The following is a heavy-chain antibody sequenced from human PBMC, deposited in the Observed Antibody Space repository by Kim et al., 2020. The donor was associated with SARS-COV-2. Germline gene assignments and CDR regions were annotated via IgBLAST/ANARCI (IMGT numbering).Heavy chain of an antibody. CDR3: AREHTGWFDP. Sequence: GTTSYNPARTSRVTISVDPSKNPFSQKLSEVTAADTAVYYWAREHTGWFDPWGQGTLVTVSS. CDR2: GTT. J-gene: IGHJ5*02. V-gene: IGHV4-31*02.